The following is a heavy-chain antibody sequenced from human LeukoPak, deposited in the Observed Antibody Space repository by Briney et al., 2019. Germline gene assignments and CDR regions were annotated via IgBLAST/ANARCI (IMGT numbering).Heavy chain of an antibody. V-gene: IGHV3-48*04. J-gene: IGHJ4*02. CDR1: GFTFSSYT. Sequence: GGSLRLSCAASGFTFSSYTMNWVRQAPGKGLEWVSSISGTTNTIYYADSVKGRFTISRDNANNSLSLQMSSLRAEDTAVYFCARRRVLSVARALDFWGQGTLVTVSS. CDR3: ARRRVLSVARALDF. CDR2: ISGTTNTI. D-gene: IGHD4/OR15-4a*01.